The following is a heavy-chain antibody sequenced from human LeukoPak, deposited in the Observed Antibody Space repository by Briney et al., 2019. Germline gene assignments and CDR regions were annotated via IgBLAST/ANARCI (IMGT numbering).Heavy chain of an antibody. CDR2: INYSAST. CDR3: ARATDSNGWLFDY. CDR1: GGSLSSYD. D-gene: IGHD6-19*01. Sequence: EPSETLSLTCTVSGGSLSSYDWSWLRQPAGKGLEWVGYINYSASTNYNPSLKSRATISVDTSRNQLSLKLTSVSAADTAVYYCARATDSNGWLFDYWGQGTLVTVSS. J-gene: IGHJ4*02. V-gene: IGHV4-59*01.